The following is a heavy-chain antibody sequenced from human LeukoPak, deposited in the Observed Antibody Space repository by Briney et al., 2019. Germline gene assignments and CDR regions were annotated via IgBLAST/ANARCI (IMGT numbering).Heavy chain of an antibody. CDR1: GGSFSGYY. CDR3: ARGRTIFRAVAGTNCYYYGMDV. J-gene: IGHJ6*04. Sequence: PSETLSLTCAVYGGSFSGYYWSWIRQPPGKGLEWIGEINHSGSTNYNPSLKSRVTISVDTSKNQFSLKLSSVTAADTAVYYCARGRTIFRAVAGTNCYYYGMDVWGKGTTVTVSS. CDR2: INHSGST. V-gene: IGHV4-34*01. D-gene: IGHD6-19*01.